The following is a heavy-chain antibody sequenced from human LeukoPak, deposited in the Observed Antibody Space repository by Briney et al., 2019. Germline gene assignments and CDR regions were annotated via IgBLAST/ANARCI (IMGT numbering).Heavy chain of an antibody. D-gene: IGHD2-15*01. CDR3: ARDGWVGATPSGFDY. CDR1: GVSVSSGSYY. V-gene: IGHV4-61*01. Sequence: KPSETLSLTCTVSGVSVSSGSYYWSWIRQPPGKGLEWIGYIYYSGSTNYNPSLKSRVTISVDTSKNQFSLKLSSVTAADTAVYYCARDGWVGATPSGFDYWGQGTLVTVSS. J-gene: IGHJ4*02. CDR2: IYYSGST.